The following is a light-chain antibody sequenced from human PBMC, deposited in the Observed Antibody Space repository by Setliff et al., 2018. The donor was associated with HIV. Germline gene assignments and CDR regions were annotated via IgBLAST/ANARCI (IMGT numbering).Light chain of an antibody. CDR1: NNDVGGYNY. V-gene: IGLV2-14*01. Sequence: QSVLAQPASVSGSPGQSITISCSGTNNDVGGYNYVSWYQQHPGKAPKLLIYEVTDRPAGVSNRFSGSKSGRTASLTTSGLQADDEAYYYCSSYTTSNTVVFGGGTKVTV. CDR3: SSYTTSNTVV. J-gene: IGLJ2*01. CDR2: EVT.